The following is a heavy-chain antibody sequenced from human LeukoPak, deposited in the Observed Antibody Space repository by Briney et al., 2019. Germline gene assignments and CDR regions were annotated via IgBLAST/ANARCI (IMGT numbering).Heavy chain of an antibody. CDR2: INSDGSST. CDR3: ARRIAAVAGTSSLDH. CDR1: GFTFSSYG. V-gene: IGHV3-74*01. J-gene: IGHJ5*02. D-gene: IGHD6-19*01. Sequence: PGGSLRLSCAASGFTFSSYGMHWVRQAPGKGLVWVSRINSDGSSTGYADYVKGRFTISRDNAKNTLYLQMNSLRAEDTAVYYCARRIAAVAGTSSLDHWGQGTLVTVSS.